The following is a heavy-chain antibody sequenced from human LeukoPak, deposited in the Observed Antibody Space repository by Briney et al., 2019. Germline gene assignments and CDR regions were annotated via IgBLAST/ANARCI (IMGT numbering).Heavy chain of an antibody. V-gene: IGHV4-59*01. CDR2: IYYGGTT. J-gene: IGHJ5*02. D-gene: IGHD2/OR15-2a*01. CDR3: ASGYQIVS. CDR1: GGSISSYD. Sequence: ETLSLTCTVSGGSISSYDWSWIRQPPGNGLEWMGYIYYGGTTDYNPSLKSRVTISVETSKNQFSLTVRSVTAADTAVYYCASGYQIVSWGQGTLVSVSS.